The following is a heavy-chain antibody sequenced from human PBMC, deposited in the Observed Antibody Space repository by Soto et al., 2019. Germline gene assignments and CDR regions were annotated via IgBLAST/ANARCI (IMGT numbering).Heavy chain of an antibody. J-gene: IGHJ4*02. CDR2: ISGSGGST. CDR1: GFTFSGYA. Sequence: GGSLRLSCAASGFTFSGYAMSWVRQAPGKGLEWVSAISGSGGSTYYADSVKGRFTISRDNSKNTLYLQMNSLRAEDTAVYYWAKAPVGPPDYWGQGTLVTVPQ. D-gene: IGHD2-2*01. CDR3: AKAPVGPPDY. V-gene: IGHV3-23*01.